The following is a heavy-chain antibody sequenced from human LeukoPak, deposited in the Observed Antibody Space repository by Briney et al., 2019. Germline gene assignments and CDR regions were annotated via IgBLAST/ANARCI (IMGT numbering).Heavy chain of an antibody. D-gene: IGHD5-18*01. J-gene: IGHJ4*02. CDR2: ISSSSSYI. V-gene: IGHV3-21*01. CDR1: GFTFSSYS. Sequence: GGSLRLSCAASGFTFSSYSMNWVRQAPGKGLEWVSSISSSSSYIYYADSVKGRFTISRDNAKNSLYLQMNSLRAEDTAVYYCARGIRKDTATSDYWGQGTLVTVSS. CDR3: ARGIRKDTATSDY.